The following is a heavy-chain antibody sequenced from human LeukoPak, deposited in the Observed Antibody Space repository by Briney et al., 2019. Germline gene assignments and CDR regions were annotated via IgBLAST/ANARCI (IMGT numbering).Heavy chain of an antibody. CDR2: ISSSSSYI. J-gene: IGHJ4*02. D-gene: IGHD2-15*01. Sequence: GGSLRLSCAASGFTFSSYSMNWVGQAPGKGLEWVSSISSSSSYIYYADSLKGRFTISRDNAKNSLYLQMNSLRAEDTAVYYCARDPVYCSGGSCYNYFDCWGQGTLVIVSS. CDR1: GFTFSSYS. CDR3: ARDPVYCSGGSCYNYFDC. V-gene: IGHV3-21*01.